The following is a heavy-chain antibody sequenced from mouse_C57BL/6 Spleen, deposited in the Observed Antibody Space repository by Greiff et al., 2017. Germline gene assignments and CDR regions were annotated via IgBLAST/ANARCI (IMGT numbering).Heavy chain of an antibody. CDR1: GYTFTDYE. V-gene: IGHV1-15*01. J-gene: IGHJ2*01. CDR3: TSYYGSYYFDY. D-gene: IGHD1-1*01. Sequence: QVQLQQSGAELVRPGASVTLSCKASGYTFTDYEMHWVKQTPLPGLEWIGAIDPETGGTAYNQKFKGKAILTAAKSSSTAYMELRSLTSEDSAVYYCTSYYGSYYFDYWGQGTTLTVSS. CDR2: IDPETGGT.